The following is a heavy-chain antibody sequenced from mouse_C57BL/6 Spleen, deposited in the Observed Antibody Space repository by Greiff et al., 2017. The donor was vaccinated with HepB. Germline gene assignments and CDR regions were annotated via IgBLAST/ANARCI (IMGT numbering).Heavy chain of an antibody. CDR1: GFTFSDYG. J-gene: IGHJ1*03. CDR3: ARTAYYYGSSYWYFDV. CDR2: ISSGSSTI. Sequence: EVQLVESGGGLVKPGGSLKLSCAASGFTFSDYGMHWVRQAPEKGLEWVAYISSGSSTIYYADTVKGRFTISRDNAKNTLFLQLTSLRSEDTDMYYCARTAYYYGSSYWYFDVWGTGTTVTVSS. D-gene: IGHD1-1*01. V-gene: IGHV5-17*01.